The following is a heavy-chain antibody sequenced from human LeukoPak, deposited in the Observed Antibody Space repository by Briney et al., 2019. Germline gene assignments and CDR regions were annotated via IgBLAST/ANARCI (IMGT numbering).Heavy chain of an antibody. CDR2: INPNSGGT. D-gene: IGHD3-10*01. V-gene: IGHV1-2*02. CDR3: AISRRYSGTYYFDY. Sequence: GASVKVSCKASGYTFTGYYMHWVRQAPGQGLERMGWINPNSGGTNYAQKFQGRVTMTRDTSISTAYVELSRLRSDDTAVYYCAISRRYSGTYYFDYWGQGTLVTVSS. J-gene: IGHJ4*02. CDR1: GYTFTGYY.